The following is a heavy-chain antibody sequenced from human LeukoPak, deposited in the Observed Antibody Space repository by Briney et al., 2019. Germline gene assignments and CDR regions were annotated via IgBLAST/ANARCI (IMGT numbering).Heavy chain of an antibody. J-gene: IGHJ4*02. Sequence: SETLSLTCSVSGASINDYYWTWIRQPPGKGLEWIGYVYHTGTSGYHPSLKSRVAMSLDTAKNQVSLKLRSVTAADTAVYFCTRVVNGGHFDYWGQGTLVTVSS. D-gene: IGHD2-8*01. CDR1: GASINDYY. CDR3: TRVVNGGHFDY. CDR2: VYHTGTS. V-gene: IGHV4-59*01.